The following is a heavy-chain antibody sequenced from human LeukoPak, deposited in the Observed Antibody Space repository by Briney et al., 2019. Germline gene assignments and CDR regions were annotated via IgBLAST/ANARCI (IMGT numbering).Heavy chain of an antibody. J-gene: IGHJ4*02. CDR3: AYLRIAAAGTYYFDY. Sequence: ASVKVSCKVSGYTLTELSMHWVRQAPGKGLEWMGGFDPEDGETIYAQKFQGRVTMTEDTSTDTTYMELSSLRSEDTAVYYCAYLRIAAAGTYYFDYWGQGTLVTVSS. CDR1: GYTLTELS. V-gene: IGHV1-24*01. D-gene: IGHD6-13*01. CDR2: FDPEDGET.